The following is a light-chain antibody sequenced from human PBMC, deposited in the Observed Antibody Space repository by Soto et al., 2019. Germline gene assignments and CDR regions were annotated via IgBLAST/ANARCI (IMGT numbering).Light chain of an antibody. Sequence: QSVMTQPPSASAAPGQKVTISCFGSSSNIGNNYVAWYQQLPGTAPKLLIYDNTKRPSGIPDRFSGSKSGTSATLGITGLQTGDEADYYCGTWDSSLNAEVFGGGTKLTV. J-gene: IGLJ2*01. CDR1: SSNIGNNY. CDR3: GTWDSSLNAEV. V-gene: IGLV1-51*01. CDR2: DNT.